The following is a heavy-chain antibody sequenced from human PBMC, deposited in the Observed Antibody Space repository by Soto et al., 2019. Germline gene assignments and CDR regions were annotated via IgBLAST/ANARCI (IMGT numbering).Heavy chain of an antibody. D-gene: IGHD3-10*01. CDR3: ASERNSGSCPYPDY. Sequence: QVQLVQSGAEVKKPGASVKVSCKASGYTFTSYDINWVRQATGQGLEWMGWMNPNSGNTGYAEKFQGRVTMTRNTSISTAYMELSSLRSEDTAVYYCASERNSGSCPYPDYWGQGTLVTVSS. CDR2: MNPNSGNT. CDR1: GYTFTSYD. V-gene: IGHV1-8*01. J-gene: IGHJ4*02.